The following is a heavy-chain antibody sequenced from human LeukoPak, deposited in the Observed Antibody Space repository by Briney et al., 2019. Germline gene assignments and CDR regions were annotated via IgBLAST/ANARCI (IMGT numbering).Heavy chain of an antibody. CDR1: GGSMRGQY. V-gene: IGHV4-59*11. D-gene: IGHD3-10*01. CDR2: IHYSGST. J-gene: IGHJ3*01. CDR3: ARSDEYGSGSDSTTPSDAFDL. Sequence: SETLSLTCTVSGGSMRGQYWSWMRQAPGKGLEWIGYIHYSGSTNYNPSLKSRVTISIDTSKNQFSLNLNSVTAADTAVYKCARSDEYGSGSDSTTPSDAFDLWGQGRMVIVSS.